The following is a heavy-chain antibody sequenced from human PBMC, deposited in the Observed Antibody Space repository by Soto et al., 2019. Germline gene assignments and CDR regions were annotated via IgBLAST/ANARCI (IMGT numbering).Heavy chain of an antibody. Sequence: SETLSLTCTVSGGSISSYYWSWIRQPPGKGLEWIGYIYYSGSTNYNPSLKSPVTISVDTSKNQFSLKLSSVTAADTAVDCCARMGTVSAGQGRLNVYYYMEVGGKGTTVTVSS. CDR2: IYYSGST. V-gene: IGHV4-59*01. J-gene: IGHJ6*03. CDR1: GGSISSYY. CDR3: ARMGTVSAGQGRLNVYYYMEV. D-gene: IGHD6-13*01.